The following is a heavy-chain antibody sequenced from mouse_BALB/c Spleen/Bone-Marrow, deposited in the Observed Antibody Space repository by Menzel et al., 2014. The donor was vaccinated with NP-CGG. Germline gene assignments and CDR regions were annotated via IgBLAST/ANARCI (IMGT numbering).Heavy chain of an antibody. CDR3: AREARTGAWFTY. V-gene: IGHV1-4*02. D-gene: IGHD4-1*01. CDR1: GYTFTSYT. CDR2: IKSSSGYT. Sequence: VQVVESGAELARPGASVKMSCKASGYTFTSYTIRRGKTRAGQGVERVVKIKSSSGYTDYNQKFKDKTTLTADKSSNTAYMQLTSLTSEDSAVYSCAREARTGAWFTYWGQGTLVTVSA. J-gene: IGHJ3*01.